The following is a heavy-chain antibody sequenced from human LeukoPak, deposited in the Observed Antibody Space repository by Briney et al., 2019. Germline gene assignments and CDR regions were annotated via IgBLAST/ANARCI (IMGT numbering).Heavy chain of an antibody. V-gene: IGHV4-38-2*02. CDR2: IYHSGIP. D-gene: IGHD3-22*01. Sequence: SETLSLTCTVSGYSISSDYYWGWIRQPPGKGLEWIGSIYHSGIPYYNPSLKNRVTLSVDTSKNQFSLELTSVTAADTAVYYCASRSGYYSPPDYWGQGTLVTVSS. CDR1: GYSISSDYY. CDR3: ASRSGYYSPPDY. J-gene: IGHJ4*02.